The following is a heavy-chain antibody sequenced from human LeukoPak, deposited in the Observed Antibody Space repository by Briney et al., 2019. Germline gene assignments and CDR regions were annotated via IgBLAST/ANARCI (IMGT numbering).Heavy chain of an antibody. V-gene: IGHV4-4*02. CDR1: GGSISSSNW. J-gene: IGHJ3*02. CDR3: ARDRGAHYYDNEGAFDI. D-gene: IGHD3-22*01. Sequence: SETLSLTCAVSGGSISSSNWWSWVRQPPGKGLEWIGEIYHSGSTNYNPSLKSRVTISVDKPKNQFSLKLSSVTAADTAVYYCARDRGAHYYDNEGAFDIWGQGTMVTVPS. CDR2: IYHSGST.